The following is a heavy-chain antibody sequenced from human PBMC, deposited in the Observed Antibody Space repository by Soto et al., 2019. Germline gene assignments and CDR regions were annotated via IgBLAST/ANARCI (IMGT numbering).Heavy chain of an antibody. D-gene: IGHD6-6*01. CDR1: SFSGYY. CDR2: INHSGST. J-gene: IGHJ6*02. Sequence: SFSGYYWSWIRQPPGKGLEWIGEINHSGSTNYNPSLKSRVTISVDTSKNQFSLKLSSVTAADTAVYYCARGVTYSSSSDYYYYYGMDVWGQGTTVTVSS. V-gene: IGHV4-34*01. CDR3: ARGVTYSSSSDYYYYYGMDV.